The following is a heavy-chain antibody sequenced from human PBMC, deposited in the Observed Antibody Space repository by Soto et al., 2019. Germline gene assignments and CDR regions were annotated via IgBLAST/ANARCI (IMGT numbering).Heavy chain of an antibody. Sequence: GGSLRLSCAASGFCFTNFAMSWVRQAPGKGLEWVSAISGSGGSTYYADSVKGRFTISRDNSKNTLYLQMNSLRAEDTAVYYCAKGYDILTGYWYYYGMDVWGQGTTVTVSS. D-gene: IGHD3-9*01. CDR2: ISGSGGST. CDR1: GFCFTNFA. CDR3: AKGYDILTGYWYYYGMDV. J-gene: IGHJ6*02. V-gene: IGHV3-23*01.